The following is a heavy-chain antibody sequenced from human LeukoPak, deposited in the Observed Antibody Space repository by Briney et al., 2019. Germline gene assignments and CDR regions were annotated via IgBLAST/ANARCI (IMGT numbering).Heavy chain of an antibody. Sequence: ASVKVSCKASGGTFSSYAISWVRQASGQGLEWMGRIIPILGIANYAQKFQGRVTITADKSTSTAYMELSSLRSEDTAVYYCARDEYSYGSDYWGQGTLVTVSS. CDR1: GGTFSSYA. CDR2: IIPILGIA. J-gene: IGHJ4*02. CDR3: ARDEYSYGSDY. D-gene: IGHD5-18*01. V-gene: IGHV1-69*04.